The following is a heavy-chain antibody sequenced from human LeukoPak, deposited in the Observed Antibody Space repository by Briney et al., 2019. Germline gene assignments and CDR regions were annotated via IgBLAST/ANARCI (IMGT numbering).Heavy chain of an antibody. D-gene: IGHD1-1*01. CDR3: ARDSAAGSYYYYTDV. CDR2: ISHSGSN. V-gene: IGHV4-59*01. J-gene: IGHJ6*03. Sequence: SETLSLTCAVSGASINNYYWSWIRQSPEKGLEWIGYISHSGSNTYYPSFKSRLTILVDKSYINFSLNLISVTAADTAVYYCARDSAAGSYYYYTDVWGKGTTVTISS. CDR1: GASINNYY.